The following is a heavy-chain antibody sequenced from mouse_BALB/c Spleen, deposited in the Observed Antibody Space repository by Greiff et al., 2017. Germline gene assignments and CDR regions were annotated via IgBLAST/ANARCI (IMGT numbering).Heavy chain of an antibody. D-gene: IGHD3-2*01. Sequence: VQLQQPGAELVKPGASVKLSCKASGYTFTSYWMHWVKQRPGQGLEWIGEINPSNGRTNYNEKFKSKATLTVDKSSSTAYMQLSSLTSEDSAVYYCARGEDSSGWGAMDYWGQGTSVTVSS. CDR1: GYTFTSYW. J-gene: IGHJ4*01. V-gene: IGHV1S81*02. CDR2: INPSNGRT. CDR3: ARGEDSSGWGAMDY.